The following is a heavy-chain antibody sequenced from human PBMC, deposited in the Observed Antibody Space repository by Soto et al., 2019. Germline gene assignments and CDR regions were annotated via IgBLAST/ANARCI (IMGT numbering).Heavy chain of an antibody. CDR3: ARTYYYDSSGSIGAFDI. J-gene: IGHJ3*02. D-gene: IGHD3-22*01. Sequence: GGSLRLSCAASGFTFSSYGMHWVRQAPGKGLEWVAVIWYDGSNKYYADSVKGRFTISRDDSKNTLYLQMNSLRAEDTAVYYCARTYYYDSSGSIGAFDIWGQGTMVTVSS. V-gene: IGHV3-33*01. CDR1: GFTFSSYG. CDR2: IWYDGSNK.